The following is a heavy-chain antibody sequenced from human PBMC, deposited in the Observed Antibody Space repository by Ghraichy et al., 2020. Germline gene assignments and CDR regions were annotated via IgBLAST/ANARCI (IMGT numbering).Heavy chain of an antibody. CDR2: INPNSGGK. D-gene: IGHD6-19*01. CDR1: GYAFTGYY. CDR3: ARGWKNPQWLVFFDY. Sequence: ASVKVSCKASGYAFTGYYMHWVRQAPGQGLEWMGWINPNSGGKHYAQKFQGRVTMTRDTSISTGHMQLSSLTSDDTAVYYWARGWKNPQWLVFFDYWGQGPLVSVS. J-gene: IGHJ4*02. V-gene: IGHV1-2*02.